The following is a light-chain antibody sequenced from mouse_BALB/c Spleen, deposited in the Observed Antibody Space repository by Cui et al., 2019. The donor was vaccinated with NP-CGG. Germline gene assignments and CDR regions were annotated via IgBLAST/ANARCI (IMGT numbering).Light chain of an antibody. CDR1: TGAVTTSNY. V-gene: IGLV1*01. Sequence: VGCQDSALTTSPGETVTLTCRSSTGAVTTSNYANWVQEKPDHLFTGLIGGTNNRAPGVPARFSGSLIGDRAALTITGAQTEDEAIYFCSLWYSNHWVFGGGTKLTVL. CDR3: SLWYSNHWV. J-gene: IGLJ1*01. CDR2: GTN.